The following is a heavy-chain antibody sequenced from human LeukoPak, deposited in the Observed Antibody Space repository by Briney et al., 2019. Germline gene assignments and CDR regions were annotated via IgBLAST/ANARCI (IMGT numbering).Heavy chain of an antibody. CDR1: GGSISSYY. D-gene: IGHD3-22*01. J-gene: IGHJ5*02. Sequence: SETLSLTCTVSGGSISSYYWGWIRQPPGKVLEWIGYISYSGSTNYNPSLKNRVTISIDTSKSQFSLKLNSVTAADTAVYYCARRIVVAGGDLFDPWGQGTLVTVSS. CDR3: ARRIVVAGGDLFDP. V-gene: IGHV4-59*01. CDR2: ISYSGST.